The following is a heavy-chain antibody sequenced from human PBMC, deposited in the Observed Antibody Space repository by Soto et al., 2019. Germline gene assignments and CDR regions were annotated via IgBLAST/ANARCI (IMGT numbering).Heavy chain of an antibody. CDR1: GFTFSSYA. J-gene: IGHJ4*02. CDR3: AKDQEGYGSGSYSRYFAY. V-gene: IGHV3-23*01. CDR2: ISGSGGST. D-gene: IGHD3-10*01. Sequence: PGGSLRLSCAASGFTFSSYAMIWVRQAPGKGLEWVSTISGSGGSTYYADSVKGRFTISRDNSKNTLYLQMNSLRAEDTAVYYCAKDQEGYGSGSYSRYFAYWGQGTLVTVSS.